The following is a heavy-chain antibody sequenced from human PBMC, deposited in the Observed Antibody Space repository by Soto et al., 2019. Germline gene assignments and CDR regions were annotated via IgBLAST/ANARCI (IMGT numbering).Heavy chain of an antibody. CDR1: GGSISSGGYS. Sequence: PSETLSLTCTVSGGSISSGGYSWSWIRQPPGKGLEWIGYMYHSGSTYYNPSLKSRVTISIDRSKNHFSLKLSSVTAADTAVYYCARVEGGSFSFDYWGQGTLVTVSS. D-gene: IGHD2-15*01. CDR3: ARVEGGSFSFDY. CDR2: MYHSGST. J-gene: IGHJ4*02. V-gene: IGHV4-30-2*01.